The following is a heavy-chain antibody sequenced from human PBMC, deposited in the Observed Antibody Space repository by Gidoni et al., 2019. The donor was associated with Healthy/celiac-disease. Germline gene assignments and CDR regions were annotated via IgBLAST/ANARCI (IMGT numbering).Heavy chain of an antibody. D-gene: IGHD3-22*01. V-gene: IGHV3-53*01. CDR1: GFTVSSNY. J-gene: IGHJ2*01. Sequence: EVQLVESGGGLIQPGGSLRLSCAASGFTVSSNYMSWVRQAPGKGLEWVSVIYSGGSTYYADSVKGRFTISRDNSKNTLYLQMNSLRAEDTAVYYCARGIGDSSGYYSYYWYFDLWGRGTLVTVSS. CDR3: ARGIGDSSGYYSYYWYFDL. CDR2: IYSGGST.